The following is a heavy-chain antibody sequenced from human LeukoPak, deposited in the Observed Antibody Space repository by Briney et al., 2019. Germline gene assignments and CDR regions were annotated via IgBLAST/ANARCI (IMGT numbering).Heavy chain of an antibody. CDR1: GFTFSSYA. V-gene: IGHV3-23*01. CDR3: AKDLECSCTRWPWGWFDP. CDR2: ISGSGGST. D-gene: IGHD2-2*01. J-gene: IGHJ5*02. Sequence: GGSQRLSCAASGFTFSSYAMSWVRQAPGKGLEWVSAISGSGGSTYYADSVKGRFTISRDNSKNTLYLQMNSLRAEDTAVYYCAKDLECSCTRWPWGWFDPWGQGTLVTVSS.